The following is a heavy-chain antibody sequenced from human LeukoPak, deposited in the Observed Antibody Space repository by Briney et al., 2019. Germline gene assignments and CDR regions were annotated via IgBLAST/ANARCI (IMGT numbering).Heavy chain of an antibody. CDR2: TYYRSRWYN. J-gene: IGHJ4*02. V-gene: IGHV6-1*01. D-gene: IGHD6-6*01. CDR1: GDSVSSNSAA. Sequence: SQTLSLTCAISGDSVSSNSAAWNWIRQPPSRSLEWLGRTYYRSRWYNDYAVSVRSRIIISPDTSKNQFSLQLNSVTPEDTAVYYCARDLSLAMYEWGQGTLVTVSS. CDR3: ARDLSLAMYE.